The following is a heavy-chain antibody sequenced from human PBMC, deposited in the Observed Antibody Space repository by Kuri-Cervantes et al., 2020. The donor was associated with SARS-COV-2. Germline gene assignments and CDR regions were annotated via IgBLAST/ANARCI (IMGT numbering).Heavy chain of an antibody. CDR1: GGSISSYY. J-gene: IGHJ4*02. Sequence: ESLKISCTVSGGSISSYYWSWIRQPAGKGLEWIGRIYTSGSTNYNPSLKSRVTMSVDTSKNQFSLKLSSVTAADTAVYYCASVSSGWYVVGYWGQGTLVTVSS. V-gene: IGHV4-4*07. CDR2: IYTSGST. D-gene: IGHD6-19*01. CDR3: ASVSSGWYVVGY.